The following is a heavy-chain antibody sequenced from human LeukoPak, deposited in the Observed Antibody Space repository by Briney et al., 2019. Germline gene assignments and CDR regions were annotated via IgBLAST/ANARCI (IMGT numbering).Heavy chain of an antibody. V-gene: IGHV1-69*01. J-gene: IGHJ6*02. CDR2: IIPIFGTA. Sequence: SVKVSCKAPGGTFISYAISWVRQAPGQGLEWMGGIIPIFGTANYAQKFQGRVTITADESTSTAYMELSSLRSEDTAVYYCARDSSSGWYREDYYGMDVWGQGTTVTVSS. CDR1: GGTFISYA. CDR3: ARDSSSGWYREDYYGMDV. D-gene: IGHD6-19*01.